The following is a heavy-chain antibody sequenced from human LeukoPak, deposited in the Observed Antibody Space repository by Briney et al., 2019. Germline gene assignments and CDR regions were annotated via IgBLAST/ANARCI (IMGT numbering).Heavy chain of an antibody. CDR2: IRGSDLGATS. J-gene: IGHJ3*02. Sequence: PGGSLRLSCTASGFIFGDCTMNWVRQAPGKGLEWVSFIRGSDLGATSAYSVSVKGRFTISSDDSTSFTYLQMNSVRTKATADYYCTRTPMSAGNYYDTWGQGTMVTVSS. CDR3: TRTPMSAGNYYDT. D-gene: IGHD3-10*01. V-gene: IGHV3-49*04. CDR1: GFIFGDCT.